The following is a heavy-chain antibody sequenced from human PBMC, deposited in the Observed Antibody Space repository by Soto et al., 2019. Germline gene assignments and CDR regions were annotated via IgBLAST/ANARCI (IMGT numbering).Heavy chain of an antibody. J-gene: IGHJ6*02. CDR3: ARTYCTTTSCQAHGMDV. V-gene: IGHV4-61*01. Sequence: QVQLQESGPGLVKPSETLSLTCTVSGVSVNSGSYYWTWIRQPPGKGLEWIGYLYYNTNTNYNPSLKSRVTISVDTSKNQFSLKLSSVTAADTAVYYCARTYCTTTSCQAHGMDVWGQGTTVTVSS. CDR1: GVSVNSGSYY. CDR2: LYYNTNT. D-gene: IGHD2-2*01.